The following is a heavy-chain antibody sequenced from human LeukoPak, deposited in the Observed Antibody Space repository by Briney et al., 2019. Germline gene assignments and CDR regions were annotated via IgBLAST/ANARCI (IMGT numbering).Heavy chain of an antibody. V-gene: IGHV5-10-1*01. CDR3: ARHVSSSGWYPYYYYSMDV. CDR2: IAPSVSYT. J-gene: IGHJ6*02. D-gene: IGHD6-19*01. Sequence: GESLRISCKGSGYSFTSYWISWVRQMPGKGLERMGRIAPSVSYTNYSPSFQGHVTISADKSISTAYLQWSSLKASDTAMYYCARHVSSSGWYPYYYYSMDVWGQGTTVTVSS. CDR1: GYSFTSYW.